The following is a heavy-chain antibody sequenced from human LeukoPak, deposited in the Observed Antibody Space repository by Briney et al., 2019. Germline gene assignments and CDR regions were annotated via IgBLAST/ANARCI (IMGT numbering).Heavy chain of an antibody. CDR3: ASAEGLVVVAATIDY. J-gene: IGHJ4*02. D-gene: IGHD2-15*01. CDR2: ISSSGSTI. CDR1: GVTFSDYY. Sequence: PGGSLRLSCAASGVTFSDYYMSWIRQAPGKGLEWVSYISSSGSTIYYADSVKGRVTISRDNAKNSLYLQMNSLRAEDTAVYYCASAEGLVVVAATIDYWGQGPLVTVSS. V-gene: IGHV3-11*04.